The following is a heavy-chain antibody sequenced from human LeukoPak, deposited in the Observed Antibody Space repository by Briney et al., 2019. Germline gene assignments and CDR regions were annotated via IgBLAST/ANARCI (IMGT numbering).Heavy chain of an antibody. Sequence: GGSLRLSCAASGFTLSSYSMNWVRQAPGKGLEWVSSISSSSSYIYYADSVKGRFTISRDNAKNSLYLQMNSLRAEDTAVYYCARAGNWNVDYWGQGTLVTVSS. CDR2: ISSSSSYI. J-gene: IGHJ4*02. CDR1: GFTLSSYS. CDR3: ARAGNWNVDY. V-gene: IGHV3-21*01. D-gene: IGHD1-1*01.